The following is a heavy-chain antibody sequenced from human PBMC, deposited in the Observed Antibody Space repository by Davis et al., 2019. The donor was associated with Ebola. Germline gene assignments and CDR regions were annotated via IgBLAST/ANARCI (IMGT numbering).Heavy chain of an antibody. CDR3: AKRGYGDDFGVKNFEH. V-gene: IGHV3-23*01. CDR1: GFTFSSHA. Sequence: GESLKISCAASGFTFSSHAMSWVRQAPGKGLEWVSAISGSGGSTYYADSVKGRFTISRDNSKNTLYLQMNSLRAEDTAVYYCAKRGYGDDFGVKNFEHWGQGTLVTVSS. D-gene: IGHD4-17*01. CDR2: ISGSGGST. J-gene: IGHJ4*02.